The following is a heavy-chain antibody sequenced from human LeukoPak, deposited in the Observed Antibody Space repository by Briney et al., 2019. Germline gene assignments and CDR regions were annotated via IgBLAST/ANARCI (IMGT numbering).Heavy chain of an antibody. Sequence: SETLSLTCAVSGYSISSSNWWGWVRQPPGKGLEWIGYIHYSGTTYYNPSLLSRVTMSVDTSKNQFSLQLSSVTAVGTAVYYCARKHRWNGLYFDYWGQGILVTVSS. J-gene: IGHJ4*02. CDR2: IHYSGTT. CDR1: GYSISSSNW. D-gene: IGHD1-1*01. CDR3: ARKHRWNGLYFDY. V-gene: IGHV4-28*01.